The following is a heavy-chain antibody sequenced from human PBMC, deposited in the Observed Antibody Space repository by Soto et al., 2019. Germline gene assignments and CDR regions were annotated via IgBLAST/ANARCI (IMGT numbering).Heavy chain of an antibody. CDR2: ISDRGSA. D-gene: IGHD2-2*01. CDR3: TRSTAAMNGGSHYMALDDDLVTGMRV. Sequence: QVQLQESGPRLVRPSGALSLTCSVSGASITSGHWWTWVRQSPGKGLEWIGEISDRGSAYSTPSLMSRVRLSVSKLHNQCSLRLPSVTVADAAIYYCTRSTAAMNGGSHYMALDDDLVTGMRVCAPGTTVTISS. V-gene: IGHV4-4*02. CDR1: GASITSGHW. J-gene: IGHJ6*02.